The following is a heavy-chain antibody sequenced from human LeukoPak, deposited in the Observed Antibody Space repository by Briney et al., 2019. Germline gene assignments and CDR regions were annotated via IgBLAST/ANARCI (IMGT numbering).Heavy chain of an antibody. CDR1: GYTFTSYA. V-gene: IGHV1-3*01. CDR2: INAGNGNT. CDR3: ARGREYGSYYYDGMDV. J-gene: IGHJ6*02. Sequence: GASVKVSCKASGYTFTSYAMHWVRQAPGQRLEWMGWINAGNGNTKYSQKFQGRVTITRDTSASTAYMELSSLRSEDTAVYYCARGREYGSYYYDGMDVWGQGTTVTVSS. D-gene: IGHD3-16*01.